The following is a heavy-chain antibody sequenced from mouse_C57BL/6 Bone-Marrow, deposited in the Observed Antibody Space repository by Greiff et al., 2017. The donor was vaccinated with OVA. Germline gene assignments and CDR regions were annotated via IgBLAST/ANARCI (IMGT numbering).Heavy chain of an antibody. V-gene: IGHV1-81*01. J-gene: IGHJ3*01. Sequence: VKLQESGAELARPGASVKLSCKASGYTFTSYGISWVKQRTGQGLEWIGEIYPRSGNTYYNEKFKGKATLTADKSSSTAYMELRSLTSEDSAVYFCARGGLRRFAYWGQGTLVTVSA. CDR1: GYTFTSYG. D-gene: IGHD2-4*01. CDR2: IYPRSGNT. CDR3: ARGGLRRFAY.